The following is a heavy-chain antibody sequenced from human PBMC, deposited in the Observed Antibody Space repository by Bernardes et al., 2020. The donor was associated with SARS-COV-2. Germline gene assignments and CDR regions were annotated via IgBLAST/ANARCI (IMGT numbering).Heavy chain of an antibody. D-gene: IGHD3-3*01. CDR3: TRGVEIFGEVVFYYYGLDV. Sequence: SETLSLTCGVSGDSLSNSFWSWIRQSPERGLEWIGSISYSGSSDYNPSLKSRVTISVDTSKSQFSLKLSSVTAADTAVYYCTRGVEIFGEVVFYYYGLDVWGQGTTVTVSS. CDR1: GDSLSNSF. CDR2: ISYSGSS. V-gene: IGHV4-59*08. J-gene: IGHJ6*02.